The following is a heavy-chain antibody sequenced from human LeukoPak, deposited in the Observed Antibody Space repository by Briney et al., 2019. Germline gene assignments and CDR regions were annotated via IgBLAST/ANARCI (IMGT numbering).Heavy chain of an antibody. CDR3: ARTKVWGSYQDAFDI. V-gene: IGHV1-2*02. CDR1: GYTFTGYY. D-gene: IGHD3-16*02. J-gene: IGHJ3*02. CDR2: INPNSGGT. Sequence: ASVKVSCKASGYTFTGYYMHWVRQAPGQGLEWMGWINPNSGGTNYAQKFRGRVTMTRDTSISTAYMELSRLRSDDTAVYYCARTKVWGSYQDAFDIWGQGTMVTVSS.